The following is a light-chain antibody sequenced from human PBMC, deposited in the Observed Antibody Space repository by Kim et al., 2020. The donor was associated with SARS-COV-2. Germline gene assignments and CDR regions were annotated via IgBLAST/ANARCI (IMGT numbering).Light chain of an antibody. Sequence: SPGERSTLSCRASQRVSSSFLAWYEQRPGQAPRLLIYGASSRATGIPDRFSGSGSGTDFTLTISRLEPEDSAVYYCQQYGSSPRTFGQGTTVDIK. V-gene: IGKV3-20*01. CDR3: QQYGSSPRT. CDR2: GAS. CDR1: QRVSSSF. J-gene: IGKJ1*01.